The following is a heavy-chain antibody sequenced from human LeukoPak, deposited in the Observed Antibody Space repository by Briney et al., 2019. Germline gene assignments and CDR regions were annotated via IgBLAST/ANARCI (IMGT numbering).Heavy chain of an antibody. D-gene: IGHD2-2*01. CDR2: INSDGSST. CDR3: ARDGRYCSSTSCTNEYFQH. Sequence: GGSLRLPCAASGFTFSSYWMHWVRQAPGKGLVWVSRINSDGSSTSYADSVKGRFTISRDNAKNTLYLQMNSLRAEDTAVYYCARDGRYCSSTSCTNEYFQHWGQGTLVTVSS. V-gene: IGHV3-74*01. CDR1: GFTFSSYW. J-gene: IGHJ1*01.